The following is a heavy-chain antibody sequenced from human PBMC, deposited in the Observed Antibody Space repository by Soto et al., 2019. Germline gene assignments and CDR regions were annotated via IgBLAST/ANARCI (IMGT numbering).Heavy chain of an antibody. CDR3: AATFDRYGSGSYLIDY. V-gene: IGHV1-58*02. J-gene: IGHJ4*02. CDR2: IVVGSGNT. CDR1: GFTFTSSA. D-gene: IGHD3-10*01. Sequence: SVKVSCKASGFTFTSSAMQWVRQARGQRLEWIGWIVVGSGNTNYAQKFQERVTITRDMSTSTAYMELSSLRSEDTAVYYCAATFDRYGSGSYLIDYWGQGTLVTVSS.